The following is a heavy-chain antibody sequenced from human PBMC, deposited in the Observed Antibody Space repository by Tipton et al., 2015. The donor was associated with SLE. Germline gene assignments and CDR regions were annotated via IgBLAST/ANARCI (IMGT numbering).Heavy chain of an antibody. Sequence: SLRLSRAASGFTFSSYAMSWVRQAPGRGLEWVSAISGSGGSTYYADSVKGRFTISRDNSKNSLYLQMNSLRTEDTALYYCAKEGIAAAARGDAFDIWGQGTMVTVSS. D-gene: IGHD6-13*01. V-gene: IGHV3-23*01. J-gene: IGHJ3*02. CDR1: GFTFSSYA. CDR3: AKEGIAAAARGDAFDI. CDR2: ISGSGGST.